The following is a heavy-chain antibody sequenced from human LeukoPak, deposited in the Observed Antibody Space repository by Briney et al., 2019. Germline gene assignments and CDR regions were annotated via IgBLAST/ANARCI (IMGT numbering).Heavy chain of an antibody. V-gene: IGHV4-4*07. J-gene: IGHJ4*02. CDR1: GGSISSYC. CDR2: IYTSGST. D-gene: IGHD5-18*01. Sequence: PSETLSLTCTVSGGSISSYCWSWIRQPAGKGLEWIGRIYTSGSTTYNPSPKSRVTMSVDTSKNQFSLKLSSVTAADTAVYYCAGTAMPKGPYCFDYWGQGTLVTVSS. CDR3: AGTAMPKGPYCFDY.